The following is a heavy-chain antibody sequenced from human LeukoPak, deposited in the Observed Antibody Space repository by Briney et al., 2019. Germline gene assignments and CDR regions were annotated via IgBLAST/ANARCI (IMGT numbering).Heavy chain of an antibody. J-gene: IGHJ4*02. V-gene: IGHV4-34*01. CDR1: GGSFSGYY. CDR2: INHSGST. D-gene: IGHD4-17*01. Sequence: ASEALSLTCAVYGGSFSGYYWSWIRQPPGKGLEWIGEINHSGSTNYNPSLKSRVTISVDTSKNQFSLKLSSVTAADTAVYYCATIPLYGDQNAYYFDYWGQGTLVTVSS. CDR3: ATIPLYGDQNAYYFDY.